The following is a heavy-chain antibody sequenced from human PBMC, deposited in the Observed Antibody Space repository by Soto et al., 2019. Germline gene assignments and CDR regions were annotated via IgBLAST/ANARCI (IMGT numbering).Heavy chain of an antibody. D-gene: IGHD3-3*01. Sequence: QVQLVQSGAEVKKPGASVKVSCKASGYTFTSYDINWVRQATGQGLEWMGWMNPNSGNTGYAQKFQGRVTMTRNTSISTAYMELSSLRSEDTAVYYCARGPPPFDFWSVYYTLDYYYYGMDVWGQGTTVTVSS. J-gene: IGHJ6*02. CDR2: MNPNSGNT. V-gene: IGHV1-8*01. CDR3: ARGPPPFDFWSVYYTLDYYYYGMDV. CDR1: GYTFTSYD.